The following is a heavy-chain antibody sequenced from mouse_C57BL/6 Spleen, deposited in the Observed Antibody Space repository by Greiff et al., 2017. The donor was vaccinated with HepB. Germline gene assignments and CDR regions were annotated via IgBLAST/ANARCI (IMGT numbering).Heavy chain of an antibody. CDR1: GFTFSSYA. J-gene: IGHJ1*03. Sequence: EVKLMESGGGLVKPGGSLKLSCAASGFTFSSYAMSWVRQTPEKRLEWVATISDGGSYTYYPDNVKGRFTISRDTAKNNLYLQMSHLKSEDTAMYYCARDWAGYFDVWGTGTTVTVSS. D-gene: IGHD4-1*01. CDR2: ISDGGSYT. CDR3: ARDWAGYFDV. V-gene: IGHV5-4*01.